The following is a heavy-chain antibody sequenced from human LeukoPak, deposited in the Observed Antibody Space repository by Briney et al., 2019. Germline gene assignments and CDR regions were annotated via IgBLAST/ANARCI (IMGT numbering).Heavy chain of an antibody. CDR3: ARAGRQRWLATWYFDY. V-gene: IGHV1-18*01. D-gene: IGHD6-19*01. CDR1: GYTFTSYG. Sequence: ASVKVSCKASGYTFTSYGISWVRQAPGQGLEWMGWISAYNGNTNYAQKLQGRVTMTTDTSTSTAYMELRSLRSDDTAVYYCARAGRQRWLATWYFDYWGQGTLVTVSS. J-gene: IGHJ4*02. CDR2: ISAYNGNT.